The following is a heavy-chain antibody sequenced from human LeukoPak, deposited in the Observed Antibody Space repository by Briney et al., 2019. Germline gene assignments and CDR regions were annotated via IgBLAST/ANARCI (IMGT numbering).Heavy chain of an antibody. J-gene: IGHJ6*03. V-gene: IGHV4-39*01. CDR3: ARAPYYYGSGSYYTDYYYYYMDV. CDR1: GGSISSSSYY. Sequence: SETLSLTCTVSGGSISSSSYYWGWIRQPPGKGLEWIGSIYYSGSTYYNPSLKSRVTISVDTSKNQFSLKLSSVTAADTAVYYCARAPYYYGSGSYYTDYYYYYMDVWGKGTTVTVSS. CDR2: IYYSGST. D-gene: IGHD3-10*01.